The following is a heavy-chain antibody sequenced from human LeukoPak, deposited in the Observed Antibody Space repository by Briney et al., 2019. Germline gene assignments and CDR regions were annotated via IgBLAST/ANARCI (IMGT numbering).Heavy chain of an antibody. D-gene: IGHD3-16*01. J-gene: IGHJ4*02. Sequence: GGSLRLSCAASGFIFSGYEVNWVRQAPGKGLEWVSDISSSGSTIYHADSVKGRFTISRDNAKNSLYLQMNSLRAEDTAVYYCARGPPATTSLLSGYFDYWGQGTLVTVSS. V-gene: IGHV3-48*03. CDR2: ISSSGSTI. CDR3: ARGPPATTSLLSGYFDY. CDR1: GFIFSGYE.